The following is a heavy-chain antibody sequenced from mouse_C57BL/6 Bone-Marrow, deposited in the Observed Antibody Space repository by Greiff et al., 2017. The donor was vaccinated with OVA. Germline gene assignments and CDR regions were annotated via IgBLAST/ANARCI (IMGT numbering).Heavy chain of an antibody. CDR1: GFTFSSYA. D-gene: IGHD1-1*01. Sequence: VQLQESGGGLVKPGGSLKLSCAASGFTFSSYAMSWVRQTPEKRLEWVATISDGGGYTYYPDNVKGRFTISRDNAKNNLYLQRSHLKSEDTAMYYCAHITTVVAPDYAMDYWGQGTSVTVSS. CDR2: ISDGGGYT. CDR3: AHITTVVAPDYAMDY. J-gene: IGHJ4*01. V-gene: IGHV5-4*01.